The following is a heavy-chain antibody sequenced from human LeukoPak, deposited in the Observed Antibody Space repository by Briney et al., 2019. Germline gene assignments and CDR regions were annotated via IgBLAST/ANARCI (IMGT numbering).Heavy chain of an antibody. Sequence: GASVRVSCKASGYTFTSYDINWVRQAPGQGLEWMGWRNPNSGNTGYAQKFQGGVTMTRNTSISTAYMELSSLRSEDTAVYYCARGQALRYGSGSYYTVWGQGTLVTVSS. D-gene: IGHD3-10*01. CDR1: GYTFTSYD. CDR2: RNPNSGNT. J-gene: IGHJ4*02. V-gene: IGHV1-8*01. CDR3: ARGQALRYGSGSYYTV.